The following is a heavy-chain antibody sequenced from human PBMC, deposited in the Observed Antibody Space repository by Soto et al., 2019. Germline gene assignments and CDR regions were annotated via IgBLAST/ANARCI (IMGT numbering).Heavy chain of an antibody. CDR1: GFTVSSAY. J-gene: IGHJ6*02. D-gene: IGHD6-13*01. V-gene: IGHV3-53*01. CDR2: IYGGLTT. Sequence: EVQLVESGGGLIQPGGSLRLSCAASGFTVSSAYMTWVRQAPGKGLEWVSVIYGGLTTSYADSVKGRFTISRDNSKNRLFLQMTSLRAEDTAVYYCARDRIEAAGTPRFNYYYGMDVWGQGTTVTVSS. CDR3: ARDRIEAAGTPRFNYYYGMDV.